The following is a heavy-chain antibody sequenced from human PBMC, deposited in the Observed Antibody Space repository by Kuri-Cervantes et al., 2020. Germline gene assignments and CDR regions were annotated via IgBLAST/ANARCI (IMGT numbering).Heavy chain of an antibody. D-gene: IGHD5-12*01. J-gene: IGHJ4*02. Sequence: GESLKISCAASGFTFSSYWMSWVRQAPGKGLEWVAVISYDGSNKYYADSVKGRFTISRDNSKNTLYLQMNSLRAEDTAVYYCAREGGYDSFDYWGQGTLVTVSS. CDR3: AREGGYDSFDY. CDR1: GFTFSSYW. CDR2: ISYDGSNK. V-gene: IGHV3-30*01.